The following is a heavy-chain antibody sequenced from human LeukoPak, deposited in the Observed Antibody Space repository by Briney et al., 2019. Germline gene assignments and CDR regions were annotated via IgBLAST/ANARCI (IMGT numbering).Heavy chain of an antibody. CDR2: IYPGDSSV. Sequence: GESLKISCEASGYSFTNFWIAWVRQMPGKGLEWMGIIYPGDSSVRYNPSFQGQVTISADKSISTAYLQWSSLKASDTAMYYCTKSGSYLNWFDPWGQGTLVTVSS. D-gene: IGHD1-26*01. J-gene: IGHJ5*02. CDR3: TKSGSYLNWFDP. CDR1: GYSFTNFW. V-gene: IGHV5-51*01.